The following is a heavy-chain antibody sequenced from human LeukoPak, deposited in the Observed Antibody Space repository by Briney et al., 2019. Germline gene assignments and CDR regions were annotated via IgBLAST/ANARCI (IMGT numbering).Heavy chain of an antibody. Sequence: GGSLRLSCAASGFTFSSYEMNWVRQAPGKGLEWVSYISSSGSTIYYADSAKGRFTISRDNAKNSLYLQMNSLRAEDTAVYYCVRERGYSGYDYFIDSPSDYWGQGTLVTVSS. CDR1: GFTFSSYE. J-gene: IGHJ4*02. V-gene: IGHV3-48*03. CDR2: ISSSGSTI. CDR3: VRERGYSGYDYFIDSPSDY. D-gene: IGHD5-12*01.